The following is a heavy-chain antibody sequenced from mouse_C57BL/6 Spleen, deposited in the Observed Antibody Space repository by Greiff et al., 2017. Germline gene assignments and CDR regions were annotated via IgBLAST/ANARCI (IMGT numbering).Heavy chain of an antibody. Sequence: QVQLQQPGAELVKPGASVKMSCKASGYTFTSYWITWVKQRPGQGLEWIGDIYPGSGSTNYNEKFKSKATLTVDTSSSTAYMQLSSLTSEDSAVYYCARAGTPYWYFDGWGTGTTVTVSS. CDR1: GYTFTSYW. CDR3: ARAGTPYWYFDG. D-gene: IGHD3-3*01. J-gene: IGHJ1*03. V-gene: IGHV1-55*01. CDR2: IYPGSGST.